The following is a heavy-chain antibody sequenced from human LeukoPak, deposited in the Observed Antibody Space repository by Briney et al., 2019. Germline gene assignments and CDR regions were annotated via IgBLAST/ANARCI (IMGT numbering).Heavy chain of an antibody. CDR1: GYTFTSYY. CDR2: GNPSGGST. J-gene: IGHJ4*01. V-gene: IGHV1-46*01. D-gene: IGHD3-10*01. Sequence: VASVKVSCKASGYTFTSYYMHWVRQAPGQGLEWMGRGNPSGGSTRYAQKFQGRVTMTRDTSTSTVYMELSSLRSEDTAVYFCARGYGSGEQFRFDFWGHGTLVTVSS. CDR3: ARGYGSGEQFRFDF.